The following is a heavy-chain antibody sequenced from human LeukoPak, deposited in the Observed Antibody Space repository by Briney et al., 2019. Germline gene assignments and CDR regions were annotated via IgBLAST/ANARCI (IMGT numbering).Heavy chain of an antibody. CDR1: GYTFTGYY. CDR3: AREDTAMGAFDY. D-gene: IGHD5-18*01. Sequence: ASVKVSCKASGYTFTGYYMHWVRQAPGQGLEWMGWINPNSGGTNYAQKFQGRVTMTRDTSISTAYMELSRLRSDDTAVYYCAREDTAMGAFDYWGQGTLVTVSS. J-gene: IGHJ4*02. V-gene: IGHV1-2*02. CDR2: INPNSGGT.